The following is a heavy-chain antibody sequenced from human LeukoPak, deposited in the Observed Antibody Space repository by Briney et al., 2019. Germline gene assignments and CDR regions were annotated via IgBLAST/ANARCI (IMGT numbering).Heavy chain of an antibody. V-gene: IGHV4-39*01. CDR3: ARRDYDHDY. D-gene: IGHD4-17*01. Sequence: SETLSLTCTVSGGSISSSNYYWGWIRQSPGKGLEWIGSIYYSGSTHYNPSLKSRVTISVDTSKNQFSLKLSSVTAADTAVYYCARRDYDHDYWGQGTLVTVSS. CDR2: IYYSGST. J-gene: IGHJ4*02. CDR1: GGSISSSNYY.